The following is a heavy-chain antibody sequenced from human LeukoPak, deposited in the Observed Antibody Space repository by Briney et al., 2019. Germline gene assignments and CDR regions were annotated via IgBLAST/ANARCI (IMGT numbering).Heavy chain of an antibody. CDR1: GGSISSGSYY. Sequence: SETLSLTCTVSGGSISSGSYYWSWIRQPAGKGLEWIGHMYTSGSTKYNPSLKRRVTISVDTSKNQFSLKLSSVTAADTAVYYCARVHYDSSGYYESVHFDYWGQGTLVTVSS. V-gene: IGHV4-61*09. CDR3: ARVHYDSSGYYESVHFDY. CDR2: MYTSGST. J-gene: IGHJ4*02. D-gene: IGHD3-22*01.